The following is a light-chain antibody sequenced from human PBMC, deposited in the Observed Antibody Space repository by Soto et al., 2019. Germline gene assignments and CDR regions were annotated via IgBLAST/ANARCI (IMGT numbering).Light chain of an antibody. CDR2: TAS. CDR1: QGSRGD. J-gene: IGKJ1*01. CDR3: LQYYSYPRT. V-gene: IGKV1-17*01. Sequence: DSQMTQSPSTLSASVGDRVTITCRAGQGSRGDLAWYQQKPGKAPKRLIYTASRLQSGVPSRFSGSGSGTEFTLPISSLQPEDFATYYCLQYYSYPRTFGQGTRVEVK.